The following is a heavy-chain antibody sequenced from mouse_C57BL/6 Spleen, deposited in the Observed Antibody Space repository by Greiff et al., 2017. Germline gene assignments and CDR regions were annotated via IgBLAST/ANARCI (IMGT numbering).Heavy chain of an antibody. CDR2: IWSGGST. Sequence: QVQLLQSGPGLVQPSQCLSISCTASGFSLTSYGVHWVRQSPGKGLEWLGVIWSGGSTVYNAALISRLSISKDNSKGQVFFKMNSLQADDTAIYYCARGYYDYDEGYYYAMDYWGQGTSVTVSS. CDR1: GFSLTSYG. V-gene: IGHV2-2*01. D-gene: IGHD2-4*01. CDR3: ARGYYDYDEGYYYAMDY. J-gene: IGHJ4*01.